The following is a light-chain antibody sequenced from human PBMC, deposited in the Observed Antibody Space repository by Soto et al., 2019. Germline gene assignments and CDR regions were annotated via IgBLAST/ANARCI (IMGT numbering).Light chain of an antibody. J-gene: IGLJ3*02. CDR1: SSNIGSNY. Sequence: QSVPTQPPSASGTPGQRVTISCSGSSSNIGSNYVYWYQQVPGTAPKLLIYRNNQRPSGVPDRFSGSKSGTSASLAISGLRSDDEADYYCAAWDDSLSGRVFGGGTKVTVL. CDR2: RNN. V-gene: IGLV1-47*01. CDR3: AAWDDSLSGRV.